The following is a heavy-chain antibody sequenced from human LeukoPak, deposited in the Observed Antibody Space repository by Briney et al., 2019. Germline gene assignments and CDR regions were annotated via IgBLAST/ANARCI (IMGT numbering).Heavy chain of an antibody. Sequence: AASVKVSCKASGYTFTGYYMHWVRQAPGQRLEWMGWINPNSGGTNYAQKFQGRVTMTRDTSISTAYMELSRLRSDDTAVYYCARDFHYGSGNPNWFDPWGQGTLVTVSS. D-gene: IGHD3-10*01. CDR1: GYTFTGYY. J-gene: IGHJ5*02. CDR3: ARDFHYGSGNPNWFDP. V-gene: IGHV1-2*02. CDR2: INPNSGGT.